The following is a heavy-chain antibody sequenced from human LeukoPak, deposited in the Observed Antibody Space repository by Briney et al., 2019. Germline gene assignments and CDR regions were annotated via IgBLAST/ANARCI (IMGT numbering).Heavy chain of an antibody. Sequence: PGGSLRLSCAASGFTFSSYAMSWVRQAPGKGLEWVSAISGSGGSTYYADSVKGRFTIPRDNSKNTLYLQMNSLRAEDTAVYYCARNYQDCSGGSCYRLLYPIDFQHWGQGTLVTVSS. D-gene: IGHD2-15*01. J-gene: IGHJ1*01. CDR1: GFTFSSYA. V-gene: IGHV3-23*01. CDR2: ISGSGGST. CDR3: ARNYQDCSGGSCYRLLYPIDFQH.